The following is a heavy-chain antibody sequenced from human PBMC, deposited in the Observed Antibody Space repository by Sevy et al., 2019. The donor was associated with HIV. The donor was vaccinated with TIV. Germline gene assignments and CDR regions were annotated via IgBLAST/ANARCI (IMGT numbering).Heavy chain of an antibody. CDR2: IKQDGSEK. CDR1: GFTFSTYW. CDR3: ARAPVGSGWYFPRGIDY. Sequence: GGSLRLSCAASGFTFSTYWMTWVRQAPGKGLEWVANIKQDGSEKHYAESVKGRLTVSRDNTKNSLYLQLNSLRAEDTAIYYCARAPVGSGWYFPRGIDYWGQGTLVTVSS. J-gene: IGHJ4*02. D-gene: IGHD6-13*01. V-gene: IGHV3-7*01.